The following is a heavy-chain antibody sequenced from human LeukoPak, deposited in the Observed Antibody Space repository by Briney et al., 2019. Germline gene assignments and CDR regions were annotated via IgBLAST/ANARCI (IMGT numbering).Heavy chain of an antibody. Sequence: PGGSLRLSCAASGFTFTSYSINWVRQAPGKGLEWVSYISRSGSAINYADSVEGRFTISRDNARNSVYLQMNSLRAEDTAVYYCAREGSLWFGESKTDYWGQGILVTVSS. CDR3: AREGSLWFGESKTDY. CDR1: GFTFTSYS. J-gene: IGHJ4*02. V-gene: IGHV3-48*01. D-gene: IGHD3-10*01. CDR2: ISRSGSAI.